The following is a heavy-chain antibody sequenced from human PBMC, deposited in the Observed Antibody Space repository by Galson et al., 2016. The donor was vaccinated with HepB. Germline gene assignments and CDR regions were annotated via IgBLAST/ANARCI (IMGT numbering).Heavy chain of an antibody. V-gene: IGHV3-13*01. D-gene: IGHD3-22*01. CDR3: TRIYYDISGGYYTGLDV. CDR1: GFSFSSYD. CDR2: FGADGGT. Sequence: SLRLSCAASGFSFSSYDMHWVRQATGKGLEWVSAFGADGGTYYSDSVKGRFTIPRENAKNSLYLQMNTLRAEDTAVYYCTRIYYDISGGYYTGLDVWGQGTTVTVSS. J-gene: IGHJ6*02.